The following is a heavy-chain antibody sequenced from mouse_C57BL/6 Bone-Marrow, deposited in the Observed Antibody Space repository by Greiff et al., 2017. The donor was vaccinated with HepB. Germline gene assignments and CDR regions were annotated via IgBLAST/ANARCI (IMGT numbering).Heavy chain of an antibody. CDR3: AGTTVVEKGDY. CDR1: GYTFTDYY. Sequence: EVKLMESGPVLVKPGASVKMSCKASGYTFTDYYMNWVKQSHGKSLEWIGVINPYNGGTSYNQKFKGKATLTVDKSSSTAYMELNSLTSEDSAVYYCAGTTVVEKGDYWGQGTTLTVSS. V-gene: IGHV1-19*01. J-gene: IGHJ2*01. D-gene: IGHD1-1*01. CDR2: INPYNGGT.